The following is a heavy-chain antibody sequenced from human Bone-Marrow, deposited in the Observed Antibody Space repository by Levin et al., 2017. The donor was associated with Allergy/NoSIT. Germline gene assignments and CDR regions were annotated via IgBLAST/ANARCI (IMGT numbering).Heavy chain of an antibody. CDR3: AKDPVVAGVFDY. J-gene: IGHJ4*02. CDR2: ISGSGGST. Sequence: LSLTCAASGFTFSSYVMNWVRQAPGKGLEWVSSISGSGGSTYYADSVKGRFTISRDNSKSTLFLQMNSLRDEDTAVYYCAKDPVVAGVFDYWGQGTLVTVSS. D-gene: IGHD6-19*01. V-gene: IGHV3-23*01. CDR1: GFTFSSYV.